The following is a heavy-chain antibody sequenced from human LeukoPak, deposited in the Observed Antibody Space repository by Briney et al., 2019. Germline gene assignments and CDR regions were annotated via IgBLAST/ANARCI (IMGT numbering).Heavy chain of an antibody. CDR1: GGTFSSYA. J-gene: IGHJ3*02. D-gene: IGHD3-22*01. CDR2: IIPIFGTA. V-gene: IGHV1-69*13. Sequence: SVKVSCKASGGTFSSYAISWVRQAPGQGLEWMGGIIPIFGTANYAQKFQGRVTITADESTSTAYMELSSLRSEDTAVYYCATGSSMISDAFDIWGQGTMVTVSS. CDR3: ATGSSMISDAFDI.